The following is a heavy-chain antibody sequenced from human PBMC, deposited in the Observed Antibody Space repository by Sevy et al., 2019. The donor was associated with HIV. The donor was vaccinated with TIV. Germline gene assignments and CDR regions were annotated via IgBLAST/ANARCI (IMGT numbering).Heavy chain of an antibody. D-gene: IGHD6-13*01. J-gene: IGHJ4*02. CDR2: ISGSGGST. CDR3: AKGTTAGYY. CDR1: GFTFRSYA. Sequence: GGSLRLSCAVSGFTFRSYAMSWVRQAPGKGLEWVSTISGSGGSTYYADSVKGRFTISRDNFKNTLYLQINSLRADDTAVYYCAKGTTAGYYWGQGTLVTVSS. V-gene: IGHV3-23*01.